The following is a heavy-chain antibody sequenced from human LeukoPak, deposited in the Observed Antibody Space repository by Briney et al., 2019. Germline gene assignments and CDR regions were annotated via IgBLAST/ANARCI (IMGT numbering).Heavy chain of an antibody. CDR1: GFSLSTSGVG. CDR3: AHTGSPPTIALPGTWDY. D-gene: IGHD6-19*01. V-gene: IGHV2-5*01. J-gene: IGHJ4*02. CDR2: IYWNDNK. Sequence: SGPTLVNPTQTLTLTCTFSGFSLSTSGVGVGWIRQPPGKALEWLALIYWNDNKRYSPSLKSRLTITKDTSKNQVVLTMTNMDPVDTATYHCAHTGSPPTIALPGTWDYWGQGTLVTVSS.